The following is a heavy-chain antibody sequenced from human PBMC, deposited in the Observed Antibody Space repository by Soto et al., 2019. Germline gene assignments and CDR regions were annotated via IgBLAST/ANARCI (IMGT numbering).Heavy chain of an antibody. CDR1: GFTFSSYA. D-gene: IGHD2-2*01. J-gene: IGHJ4*02. CDR2: ISYDGSNK. Sequence: PGGSLRLSCAASGFTFSSYAMHWVRQAPGKGLEWVAVISYDGSNKYYADSVKGRFTISRDNSKITLYLQMNSLRAEDTAVYYCASWGTYCSSTSCPDYWGQGTLVTVSS. V-gene: IGHV3-30-3*01. CDR3: ASWGTYCSSTSCPDY.